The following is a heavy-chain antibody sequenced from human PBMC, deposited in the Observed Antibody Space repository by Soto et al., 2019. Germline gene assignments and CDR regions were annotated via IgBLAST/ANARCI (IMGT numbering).Heavy chain of an antibody. J-gene: IGHJ4*02. D-gene: IGHD3-10*01. CDR3: VRDLDGSGSYYTNY. V-gene: IGHV1-18*01. CDR1: GYAFRHYG. CDR2: IGPYNGKT. Sequence: ASVKVSCKASGYAFRHYGITWVRQAPGQGLEWMGWIGPYNGKTNYAQKLQDRVTMTTDTSTGTAYMELRSLRSDDTAVYFCVRDLDGSGSYYTNYWGQGTLVTSPQ.